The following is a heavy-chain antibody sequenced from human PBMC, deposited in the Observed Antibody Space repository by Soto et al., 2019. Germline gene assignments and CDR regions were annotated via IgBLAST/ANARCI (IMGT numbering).Heavy chain of an antibody. Sequence: GGSLRLSCAASGFTFSSYAMSWVRQAPGKGLEWVSAISGSGGSTYYADSVKGRFTISRDNSKNTLYPQMNSLRAEDTAVYYCAKDSRIAARPRYYYGMDVWGQGTTVTVSS. J-gene: IGHJ6*02. V-gene: IGHV3-23*01. CDR2: ISGSGGST. D-gene: IGHD6-6*01. CDR1: GFTFSSYA. CDR3: AKDSRIAARPRYYYGMDV.